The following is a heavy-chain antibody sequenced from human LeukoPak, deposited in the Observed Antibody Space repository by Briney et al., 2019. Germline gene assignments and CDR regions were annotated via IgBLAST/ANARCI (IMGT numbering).Heavy chain of an antibody. CDR3: VRDTGGSGSYPDY. Sequence: TGGSLRLSCTTSGFTFGDYAMSWVRQAPGRGLEWVANVKQDSSQKYYMDSVKGRFTISRDNAKTSLYLQLNSLRAEDTAMYYCVRDTGGSGSYPDYWGQGTLVTVSS. D-gene: IGHD1-26*01. V-gene: IGHV3-7*01. J-gene: IGHJ4*02. CDR2: VKQDSSQK. CDR1: GFTFGDYA.